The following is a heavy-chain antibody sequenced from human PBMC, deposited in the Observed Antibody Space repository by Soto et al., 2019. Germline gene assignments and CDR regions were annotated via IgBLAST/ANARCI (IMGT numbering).Heavy chain of an antibody. J-gene: IGHJ3*02. Sequence: QVQLVQSGAEVKKPGSSVKVSCKASVGTFSSYTISWVRQAPGQGLEWMGRIIPILGIANYAQKFQGRVTITADKSTSTAYMELSSLRSEDTAVYYCAREPGGYNDAFDIWGQGTMVTVSS. V-gene: IGHV1-69*08. D-gene: IGHD5-12*01. CDR1: VGTFSSYT. CDR3: AREPGGYNDAFDI. CDR2: IIPILGIA.